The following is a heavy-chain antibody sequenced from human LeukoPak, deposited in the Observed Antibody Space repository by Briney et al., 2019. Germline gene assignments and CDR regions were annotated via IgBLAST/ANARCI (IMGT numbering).Heavy chain of an antibody. CDR2: IYYSGST. V-gene: IGHV4-31*03. D-gene: IGHD4-17*01. Sequence: SETLSLTCTVSGGSISSGGYYWSWIRQHPGKGLEWIGYIYYSGSTYYNPSLKSRVTISVDTSKNQFSLKLSSVTAADTAVYYCARHTHGYGDYSPGLDYWGQGTLVTVSS. J-gene: IGHJ4*02. CDR1: GGSISSGGYY. CDR3: ARHTHGYGDYSPGLDY.